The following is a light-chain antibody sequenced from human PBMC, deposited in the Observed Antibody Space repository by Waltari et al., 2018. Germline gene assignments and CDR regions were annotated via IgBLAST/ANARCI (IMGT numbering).Light chain of an antibody. CDR2: AFV. Sequence: QSVLTQPPSVSGAPGHSVTIPCTGNRSNIGAGYDVPWYQQLPGAAPKLLISAFVNRPSGVPDRFYGSKSGTSASLAINGLQAEDEAIYYCQSYDSSLNAVFGGGTKVTVL. CDR1: RSNIGAGYD. J-gene: IGLJ3*02. CDR3: QSYDSSLNAV. V-gene: IGLV1-40*01.